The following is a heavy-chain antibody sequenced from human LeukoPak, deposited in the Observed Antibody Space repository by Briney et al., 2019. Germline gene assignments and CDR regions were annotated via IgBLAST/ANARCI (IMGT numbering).Heavy chain of an antibody. D-gene: IGHD3-10*02. J-gene: IGHJ4*02. Sequence: GGSLRLSCAASGFTFSSYAMSWVRQAPGKGLEWVSAISGSGGSTYYADSVKGRFTIFRDNSKNTLYLQMNSLRAEDTAVYYCAKVVRGVIRGFDYWGQGTLVTVSS. CDR2: ISGSGGST. CDR1: GFTFSSYA. CDR3: AKVVRGVIRGFDY. V-gene: IGHV3-23*01.